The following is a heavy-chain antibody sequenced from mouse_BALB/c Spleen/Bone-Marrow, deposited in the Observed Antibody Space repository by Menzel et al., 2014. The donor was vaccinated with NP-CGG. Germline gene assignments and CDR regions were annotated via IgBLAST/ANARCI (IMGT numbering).Heavy chain of an antibody. V-gene: IGHV5-9*03. CDR2: ISSGGGNT. Sequence: EVQLVESGGGLVKPGGSLKLSCAASGFTFSSYTMSGVRQTPEKRLEWVATISSGGGNTYYPDSMKGRFTISRDNAKNNLYLQMSSLRSEDTALYYCARAYYRYPFDYWGQGTTLTVSS. CDR1: GFTFSSYT. CDR3: ARAYYRYPFDY. D-gene: IGHD2-14*01. J-gene: IGHJ2*01.